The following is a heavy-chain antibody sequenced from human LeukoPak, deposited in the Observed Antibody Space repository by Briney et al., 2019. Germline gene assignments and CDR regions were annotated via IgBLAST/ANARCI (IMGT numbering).Heavy chain of an antibody. Sequence: SETLSLTCTVSGGSISSSSYYWGWIRQPPGKGLECIGSIYYSGSTYYNPSLKSRVTISVDTSKNQFSLKLSSVTAADTAVYYCARPEGYFGSGSYSHWFDPWGQGTLVTVSS. CDR2: IYYSGST. CDR1: GGSISSSSYY. CDR3: ARPEGYFGSGSYSHWFDP. J-gene: IGHJ5*02. D-gene: IGHD3-10*01. V-gene: IGHV4-39*01.